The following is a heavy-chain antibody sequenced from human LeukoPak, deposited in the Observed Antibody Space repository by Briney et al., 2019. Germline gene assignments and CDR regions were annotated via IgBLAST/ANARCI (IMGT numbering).Heavy chain of an antibody. V-gene: IGHV4-59*08. CDR1: GVSISSYY. Sequence: PSETLSLTCTVSGVSISSYYWSWIRQPPGKGLEWIGYIYYSGSTSYNPSLKSRVTISVDTSKNQFSLKLSSVTAADTAVYYCARGYSSSWYFNWFDPWGQGTLVTVSS. CDR2: IYYSGST. J-gene: IGHJ5*02. CDR3: ARGYSSSWYFNWFDP. D-gene: IGHD6-13*01.